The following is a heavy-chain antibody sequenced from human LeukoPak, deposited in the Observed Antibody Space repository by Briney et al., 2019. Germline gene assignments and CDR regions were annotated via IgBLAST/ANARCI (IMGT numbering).Heavy chain of an antibody. D-gene: IGHD2-8*02. CDR2: INHSGST. J-gene: IGHJ4*03. CDR1: GGSFSAYY. Sequence: SETLSLTCAVYGGSFSAYYWSWIRQPPGKGLEWIGEINHSGSTNSNPSLKSRVTISVDTSNNHFSLTLRSVTAADTAVYFCARGRYWHFDNWGHGTLVTVSS. V-gene: IGHV4-34*01. CDR3: ARGRYWHFDN.